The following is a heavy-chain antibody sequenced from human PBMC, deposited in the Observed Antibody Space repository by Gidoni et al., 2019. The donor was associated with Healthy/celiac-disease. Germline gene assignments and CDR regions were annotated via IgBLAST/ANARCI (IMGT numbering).Heavy chain of an antibody. D-gene: IGHD1-26*01. CDR3: AAEGVVGATSVY. CDR1: GFTFTSSA. Sequence: QMQLVQSGPEVKKPGTSVKVSCKASGFTFTSSAVQWVRQARGQRLEWIGWIVVGSGNTNYAQKFQERVTITRDMSTSTAYMELSSLRSEDTAVYYCAAEGVVGATSVYWGQGTLVTVSS. J-gene: IGHJ4*02. V-gene: IGHV1-58*01. CDR2: IVVGSGNT.